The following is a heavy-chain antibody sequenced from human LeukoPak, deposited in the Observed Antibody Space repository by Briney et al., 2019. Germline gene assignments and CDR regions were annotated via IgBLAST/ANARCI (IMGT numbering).Heavy chain of an antibody. CDR3: ARDADGGPEGYFDY. CDR2: ISAYNGNT. V-gene: IGHV1-18*01. D-gene: IGHD4-23*01. J-gene: IGHJ4*02. Sequence: ASVKVSCKASGYTFTSYGISWVQQAPGQGLEWMGWISAYNGNTNYAQKLQGRVTMTTDTSTSTAYMELRSLRSDDTAVYYCARDADGGPEGYFDYWGQGTLVTVSS. CDR1: GYTFTSYG.